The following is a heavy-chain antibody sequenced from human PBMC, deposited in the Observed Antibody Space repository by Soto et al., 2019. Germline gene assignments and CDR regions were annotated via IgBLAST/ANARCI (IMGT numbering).Heavy chain of an antibody. V-gene: IGHV4-59*01. J-gene: IGHJ5*02. CDR2: IYYSGST. D-gene: IGHD4-17*01. Sequence: SETLSLTCTASGGSISRYYWSWIRQPPGKGLEWIGYIYYSGSTNYNPSLKSRVTISVDTPKNQFSLKLSSVTAADTAVYYCARADYGDYDAWFYPWGQGTLVTVSS. CDR3: ARADYGDYDAWFYP. CDR1: GGSISRYY.